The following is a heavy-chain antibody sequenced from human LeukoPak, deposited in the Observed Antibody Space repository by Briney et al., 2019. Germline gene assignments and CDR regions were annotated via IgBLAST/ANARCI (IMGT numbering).Heavy chain of an antibody. J-gene: IGHJ4*02. V-gene: IGHV3-21*01. CDR2: ISGSSSYI. CDR1: GFTFSSYS. CDR3: AREAVVADPPY. Sequence: GGSLRLSCAASGFTFSSYSMNWVRQAPGKGLEWVSSISGSSSYIYYAESVKGRFTTSRDNAKNSLHLQMNSLRAEDTAVYYCAREAVVADPPYWGQGTLVTVSS. D-gene: IGHD2-15*01.